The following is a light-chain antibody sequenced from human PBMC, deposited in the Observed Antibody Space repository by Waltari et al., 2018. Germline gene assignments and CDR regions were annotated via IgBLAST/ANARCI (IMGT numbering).Light chain of an antibody. CDR3: QQSYSTPRT. CDR1: PSIINS. CDR2: AAS. Sequence: DIQMTQSPSSLSASRGDRVTITCRASPSIINSLKWYQQKPRKAPKLLIYAASSLQSGVPSRFSGSGAGTDFTLTSSSLQPEDFATYYGQQSYSTPRTFGQGTKVEIK. V-gene: IGKV1-39*01. J-gene: IGKJ1*01.